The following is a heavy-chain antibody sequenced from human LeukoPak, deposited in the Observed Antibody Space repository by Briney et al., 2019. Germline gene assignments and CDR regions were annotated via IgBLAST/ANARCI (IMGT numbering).Heavy chain of an antibody. CDR2: IYTNGGA. V-gene: IGHV4-61*02. Sequence: SQTLSLTCTVSGGSATSGNYYWNWIRQPAGKGLEWIGRIYTNGGASYNPSLKSRVTISIDASKNQFSLKLSSVTAADTAVYYCAREPPGYWGQGILVTVSS. CDR3: AREPPGY. CDR1: GGSATSGNYY. J-gene: IGHJ4*02.